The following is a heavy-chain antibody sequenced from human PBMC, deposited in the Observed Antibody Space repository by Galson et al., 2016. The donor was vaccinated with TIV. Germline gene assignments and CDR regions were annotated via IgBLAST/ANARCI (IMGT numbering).Heavy chain of an antibody. J-gene: IGHJ3*01. Sequence: SLRLSCAASGFTFDFYAMSWVRQAPGQGLEWVSGIIGSGGITYFADSVKGRFTISRDNSRNTLFLQMHSLRVEDTAVYYCAKRKNYGGDAFEDWGQGTLVTVSS. CDR3: AKRKNYGGDAFED. D-gene: IGHD2-21*01. CDR2: IIGSGGIT. CDR1: GFTFDFYA. V-gene: IGHV3-23*01.